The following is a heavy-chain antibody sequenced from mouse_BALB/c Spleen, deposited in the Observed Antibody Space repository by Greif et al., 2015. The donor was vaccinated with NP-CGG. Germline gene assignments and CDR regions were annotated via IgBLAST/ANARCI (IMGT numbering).Heavy chain of an antibody. CDR3: ARLFDY. Sequence: EVHLVESGGGLVQPGGSRKLSCAASGFTFSSFGMHWVRQAPEEGLEWVAYISSGSSTIYYADTVKGRFTISRDNPKNPLFLQMTSLRSEDTAMYYCARLFDYWGQGTTLTVSS. J-gene: IGHJ2*01. V-gene: IGHV5-17*02. CDR2: ISSGSSTI. CDR1: GFTFSSFG.